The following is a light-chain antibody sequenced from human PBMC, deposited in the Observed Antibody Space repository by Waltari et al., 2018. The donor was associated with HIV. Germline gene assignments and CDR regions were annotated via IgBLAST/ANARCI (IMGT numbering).Light chain of an antibody. CDR2: GAS. J-gene: IGKJ4*01. Sequence: EIVLTQSPGTLSLSPGERATLSCRASQSVSSRSLAWYQQKPGQAPRLLIYGASSRATGIPDRFSGSGSGTEFTLTISSLEPEDFAVYHCQQYGSSLFTFGGGTKVEIK. V-gene: IGKV3-20*01. CDR1: QSVSSRS. CDR3: QQYGSSLFT.